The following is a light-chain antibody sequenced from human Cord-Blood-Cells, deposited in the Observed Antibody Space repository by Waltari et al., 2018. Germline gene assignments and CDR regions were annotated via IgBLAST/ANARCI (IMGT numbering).Light chain of an antibody. CDR2: LGS. CDR1: QSLLHSNGYNY. Sequence: DLVMTQSPLSLPVTPGEPASISCRSSQSLLHSNGYNYLDWYLQKPGQSPQLLIYLGSNRASGVPDRFSDSGSGTDFTLKISRVEAEDVGVYYCMQALQTAYTFGQGTKLEIK. CDR3: MQALQTAYT. J-gene: IGKJ2*01. V-gene: IGKV2-28*01.